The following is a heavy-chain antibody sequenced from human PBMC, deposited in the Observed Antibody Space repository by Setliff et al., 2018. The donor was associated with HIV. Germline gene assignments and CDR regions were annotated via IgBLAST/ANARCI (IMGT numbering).Heavy chain of an antibody. CDR3: VSGIIRLIGDY. D-gene: IGHD1-20*01. CDR2: ISYDGSRI. Sequence: GGSLRLSCVASGFTFSNFAMHWVRQAPGKGLEWVSVISYDGSRISYADSVKGRFTISRDNAKSSLYLQMNSLRAEDTAVYYCVSGIIRLIGDYWGLGSLVTVSS. V-gene: IGHV3-30*01. J-gene: IGHJ4*02. CDR1: GFTFSNFA.